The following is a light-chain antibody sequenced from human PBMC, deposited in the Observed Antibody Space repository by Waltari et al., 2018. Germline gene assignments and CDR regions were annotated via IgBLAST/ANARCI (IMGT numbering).Light chain of an antibody. Sequence: EIVMTQSPATLSVSPGERATLSCRASQGVSSSLAWYQEQPGQSPRLIIYGESTSGTGIPGRISGSGSGAEFTRTISSLQSEDSAVYYCQQYNDLPRTFGQGTKLEVK. CDR1: QGVSSS. J-gene: IGKJ1*01. CDR3: QQYNDLPRT. CDR2: GES. V-gene: IGKV3-15*01.